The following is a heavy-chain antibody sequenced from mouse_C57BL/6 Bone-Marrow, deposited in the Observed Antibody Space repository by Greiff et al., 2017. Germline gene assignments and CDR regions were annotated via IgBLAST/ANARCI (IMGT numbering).Heavy chain of an antibody. D-gene: IGHD2-1*01. CDR3: ALYGNYVVYAMDY. V-gene: IGHV1-50*01. CDR2: IDPSDSNT. Sequence: QVQLQQPGAELVKPGASVKLSCKASGYTFTSYWMQWVKQRPGQGLEWIGEIDPSDSNTNYNQKFKGKATLSVDTSSSTAYMQLSSLTTEDSAVYYFALYGNYVVYAMDYWGQGTSVTVSS. CDR1: GYTFTSYW. J-gene: IGHJ4*01.